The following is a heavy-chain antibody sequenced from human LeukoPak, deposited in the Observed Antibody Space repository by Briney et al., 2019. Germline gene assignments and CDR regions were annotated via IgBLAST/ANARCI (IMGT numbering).Heavy chain of an antibody. CDR2: ISSFSGTI. J-gene: IGHJ4*02. D-gene: IGHD2-15*01. V-gene: IGHV3-48*01. CDR3: TVNYCSGGSCYML. Sequence: GGSLRLSCVASGITFSSYSMNWVRQAPGKGLEWVSYISSFSGTINYADSVKGRFTISRDNAKNSLYLQMNSLKTEDTAVYYCTVNYCSGGSCYMLWGQGTLVTVSS. CDR1: GITFSSYS.